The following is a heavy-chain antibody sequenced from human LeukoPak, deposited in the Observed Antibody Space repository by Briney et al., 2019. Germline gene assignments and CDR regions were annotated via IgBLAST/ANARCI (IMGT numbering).Heavy chain of an antibody. CDR1: GFTFSTYA. D-gene: IGHD4-23*01. J-gene: IGHJ4*02. Sequence: GGSLRLCCAASGFTFSTYAMHWVRQAPGKGLEWVAVISYDGSNEYYADSVKGRFTISRDNSKNTLHLQMNSLRAEDTAVYYCARDRWTAYYFDYWGQGALVTVSS. CDR2: ISYDGSNE. CDR3: ARDRWTAYYFDY. V-gene: IGHV3-30-3*01.